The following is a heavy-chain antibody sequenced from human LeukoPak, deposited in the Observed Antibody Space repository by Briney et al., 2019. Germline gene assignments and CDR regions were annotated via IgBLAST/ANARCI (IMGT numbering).Heavy chain of an antibody. CDR1: GGSLSGYY. J-gene: IGHJ4*02. Sequence: SETLSLTCAVYGGSLSGYYWSWIRQPPGKGLEWIGEINHSGSTNYNPSLKSRVTISVDTSKNQFSLKLSSVTAADTAVYYCARGLGVAGPRSLDYWGQGTLVTVSS. V-gene: IGHV4-34*01. D-gene: IGHD6-19*01. CDR3: ARGLGVAGPRSLDY. CDR2: INHSGST.